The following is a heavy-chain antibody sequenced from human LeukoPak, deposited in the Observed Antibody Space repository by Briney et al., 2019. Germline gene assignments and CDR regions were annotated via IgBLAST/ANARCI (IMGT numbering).Heavy chain of an antibody. Sequence: ASVKVSCKASGYTFTSYGISWVRQAPGQGLEWMGWISAYNGNTNCAQKFQGRVTMTTDTSTSTAYMELRSLRSDDTAVYYCAREGYCSGTTCDKPFDYWGQGTLVTVAS. CDR2: ISAYNGNT. J-gene: IGHJ4*02. CDR3: AREGYCSGTTCDKPFDY. D-gene: IGHD2-2*01. V-gene: IGHV1-18*01. CDR1: GYTFTSYG.